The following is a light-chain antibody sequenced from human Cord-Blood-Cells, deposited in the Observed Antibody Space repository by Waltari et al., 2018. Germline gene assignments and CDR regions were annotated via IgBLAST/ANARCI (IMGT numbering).Light chain of an antibody. CDR3: QKDNSAPFT. Sequence: DIQMTQSSSYLSASVGDRVPITCRASQGISNYLAWYQQKPGKVPKLLIYSSSTLQSGVPSRFSGSGSGTDFTLTNSSLQPEDVATYYCQKDNSAPFTVGPGTKVDIK. V-gene: IGKV1-27*01. CDR2: SSS. J-gene: IGKJ3*01. CDR1: QGISNY.